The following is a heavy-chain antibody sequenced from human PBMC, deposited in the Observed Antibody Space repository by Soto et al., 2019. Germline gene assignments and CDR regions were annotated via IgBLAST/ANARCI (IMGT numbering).Heavy chain of an antibody. CDR2: INVDGTGT. Sequence: GGSLRLSCTAPRLTFGSNWMHWVRQAPGKGLVWVSDINVDGTGTWYADSVKGRFTSSRDNDKKTLYLHMTGLRVDDTGVYYCARDKEVLLTNYGMAVWGQGTTVTVSS. CDR3: ARDKEVLLTNYGMAV. CDR1: RLTFGSNW. V-gene: IGHV3-74*01. J-gene: IGHJ6*02.